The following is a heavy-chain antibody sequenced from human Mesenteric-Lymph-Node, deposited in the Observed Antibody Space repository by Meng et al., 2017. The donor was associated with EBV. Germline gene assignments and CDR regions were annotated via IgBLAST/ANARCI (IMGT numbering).Heavy chain of an antibody. V-gene: IGHV3-11*01. Sequence: QVQLVESGGGVVKPGGSLRLTCAASGFSFSDYYMSWIRQAPGKGLEWISYISSSGSTIYYTDSVEGRFTISRDAARTSLFLQMNILIVEYTAVYYCARARWLIRDFDLWGQGTLVTVSS. D-gene: IGHD5-12*01. J-gene: IGHJ4*02. CDR2: ISSSGSTI. CDR3: ARARWLIRDFDL. CDR1: GFSFSDYY.